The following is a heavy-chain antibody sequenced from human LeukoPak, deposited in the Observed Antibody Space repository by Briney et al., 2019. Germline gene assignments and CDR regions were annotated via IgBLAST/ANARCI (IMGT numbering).Heavy chain of an antibody. D-gene: IGHD6-6*01. CDR2: ISDSGGST. J-gene: IGHJ4*02. CDR3: AKDLGGQLQSPDFDY. Sequence: GGSLRLSCAASGFTFSTYAMTWVRQAPGKGLEWVSVISDSGGSTYYADSVKGRFTISRDNSKNTLYLQMNSLRAEDTAVYYCAKDLGGQLQSPDFDYWGQGTLVTVSS. V-gene: IGHV3-23*01. CDR1: GFTFSTYA.